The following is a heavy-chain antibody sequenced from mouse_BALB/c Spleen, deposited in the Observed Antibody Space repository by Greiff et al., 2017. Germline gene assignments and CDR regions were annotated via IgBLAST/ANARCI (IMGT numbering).Heavy chain of an antibody. CDR2: IYWDDDK. CDR3: ARKDRYETFAY. J-gene: IGHJ3*01. CDR1: GFSLSTSGMG. Sequence: QVTLKVSGPGILQPSQTLSLTCSFSGFSLSTSGMGVSWIRQPSGKGLEWLAHIYWDDDKRYNPSLKSRLTISKDTSSNQVFLKITSVDTADTATYYCARKDRYETFAYWGQGTLVTVSA. V-gene: IGHV8-12*01. D-gene: IGHD2-14*01.